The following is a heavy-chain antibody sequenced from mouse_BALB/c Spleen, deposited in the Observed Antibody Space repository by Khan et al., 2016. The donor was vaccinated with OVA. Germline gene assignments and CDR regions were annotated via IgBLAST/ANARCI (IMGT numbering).Heavy chain of an antibody. CDR1: GFNIKDYY. CDR2: IDPENGET. J-gene: IGHJ3*01. CDR3: ARSGYFAWFAY. V-gene: IGHV14-1*02. Sequence: VQLQQSGAELVRPGALVKLSCKASGFNIKDYYMHWVKQRPEQGLEWLGWIDPENGETVYDPKFQGKASITTDTSSNTAYLQLSSLPSEDAAVYYCARSGYFAWFAYWGQGTLGTVAA.